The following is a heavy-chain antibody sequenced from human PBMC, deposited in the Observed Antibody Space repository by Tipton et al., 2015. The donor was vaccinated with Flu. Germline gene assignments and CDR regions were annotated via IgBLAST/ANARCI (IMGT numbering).Heavy chain of an antibody. J-gene: IGHJ4*02. CDR2: IYNSEYT. V-gene: IGHV4-59*12. CDR3: ARDPSLGMPDYFDS. CDR1: GDSIGSRYY. Sequence: LRLSCSVSGDSIGSRYYWNWIRQPPGEGLEWIGYIYNSEYTKYNPSLKSRVTISVDTSKKQFSLQLRSVTAADTAVYYCARDPSLGMPDYFDSWGQGILVTASS. D-gene: IGHD2-2*01.